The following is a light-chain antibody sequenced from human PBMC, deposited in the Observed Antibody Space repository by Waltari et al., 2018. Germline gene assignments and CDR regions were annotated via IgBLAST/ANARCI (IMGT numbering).Light chain of an antibody. CDR1: SDDVGSYHL. CDR2: EVS. CDR3: CSYAGSSTFV. Sequence: QSALTQPPSVSGAPGQSITISYTGTSDDVGSYHLVSWYQPHPGKAPKLMIYEVSKRPSGVSNRFSGSKSGNTASLTISGLQAEDEADYYCCSYAGSSTFVFGGGTKLTVL. V-gene: IGLV2-23*02. J-gene: IGLJ2*01.